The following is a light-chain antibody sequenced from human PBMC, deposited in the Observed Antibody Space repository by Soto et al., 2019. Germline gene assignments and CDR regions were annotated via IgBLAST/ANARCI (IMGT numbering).Light chain of an antibody. Sequence: DIQMTQSPSSLSASVGDRVTITGRASQSISSYLNWYQQKPGKAPKLLIYAASSLQSGVPSRFSGSGSVTDVTLPISSRQPEDFATYYCQQSYSTPWTFGQGTKVEIK. CDR2: AAS. CDR3: QQSYSTPWT. CDR1: QSISSY. V-gene: IGKV1-39*01. J-gene: IGKJ1*01.